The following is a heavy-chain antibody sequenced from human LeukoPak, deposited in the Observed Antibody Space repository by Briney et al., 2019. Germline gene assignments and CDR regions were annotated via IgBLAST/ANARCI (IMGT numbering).Heavy chain of an antibody. D-gene: IGHD3-10*01. Sequence: GGSLRLSCAASGFTFSSYAMSWVRQAPGKGLEWVSAISGSGGSTYYADSVKGRFTISRDNSKNTLYLQMNSLRAEDTAVYYCAKERITMVRGVPYNWFDPWGQGTLVTVSS. V-gene: IGHV3-23*01. CDR1: GFTFSSYA. J-gene: IGHJ5*02. CDR2: ISGSGGST. CDR3: AKERITMVRGVPYNWFDP.